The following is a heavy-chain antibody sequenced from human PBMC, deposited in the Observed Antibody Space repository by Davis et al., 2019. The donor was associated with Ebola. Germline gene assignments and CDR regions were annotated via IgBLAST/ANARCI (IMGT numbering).Heavy chain of an antibody. J-gene: IGHJ2*01. CDR2: LSGSGATT. CDR3: AREKRHLGELSPNWYFDL. CDR1: GFMFSSYA. V-gene: IGHV3-23*01. Sequence: GGSLRLSCVVSGFMFSSYAMNWVRQAPGKGLEWVSTLSGSGATTYYADSVKGRFTISRDNSKSTLYLQMNSLRAEDTAVYYCAREKRHLGELSPNWYFDLWGRGTLVTVSS. D-gene: IGHD3-16*02.